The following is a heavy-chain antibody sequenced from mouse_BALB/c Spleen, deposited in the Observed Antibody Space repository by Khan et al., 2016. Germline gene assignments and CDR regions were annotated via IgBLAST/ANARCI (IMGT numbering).Heavy chain of an antibody. CDR2: ILPGNANS. CDR1: GYTFSNYW. V-gene: IGHV1-9*01. Sequence: QVQLQQSGAELMKPGASVKISCKATGYTFSNYWIEWVKQSPGHGLEWIGDILPGNANSNYNENLKGKATLTADTSSNTAYMQLSSLTAEDSAVYYCASAWYSMDYWGQGTSVTVSS. J-gene: IGHJ4*01. CDR3: ASAWYSMDY.